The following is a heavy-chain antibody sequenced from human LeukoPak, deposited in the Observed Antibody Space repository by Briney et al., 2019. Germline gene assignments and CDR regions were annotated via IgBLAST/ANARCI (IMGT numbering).Heavy chain of an antibody. CDR3: ARISLGAIWGYYYGMDV. V-gene: IGHV1-69*13. CDR2: IIPIFDSA. Sequence: AASVKVSCKASGGTFSSYSISWVRQAPGQGLEWMGGIIPIFDSADYAQKFQGRVTTTADESTSTAYMELSSLRSEDTAVFYCARISLGAIWGYYYGMDVWGQGTTVTVSS. D-gene: IGHD1-26*01. CDR1: GGTFSSYS. J-gene: IGHJ6*02.